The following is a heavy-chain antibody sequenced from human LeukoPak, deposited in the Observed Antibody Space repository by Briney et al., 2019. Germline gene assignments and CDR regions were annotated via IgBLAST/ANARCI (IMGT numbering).Heavy chain of an antibody. V-gene: IGHV3-74*01. D-gene: IGHD1-26*01. Sequence: GGSLRLSCAASGFTFSIYWMHWVRQAPGKGLVWVSRISSEGSSTTYADSVKGRFTISRDNAKDTLYLQMNSLRAEDTAVYYCARNKVGATRSTLDYWGQGTLVTVSS. CDR1: GFTFSIYW. CDR3: ARNKVGATRSTLDY. J-gene: IGHJ4*02. CDR2: ISSEGSST.